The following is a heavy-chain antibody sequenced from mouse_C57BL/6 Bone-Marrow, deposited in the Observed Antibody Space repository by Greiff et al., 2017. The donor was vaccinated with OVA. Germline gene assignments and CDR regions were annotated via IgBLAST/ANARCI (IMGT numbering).Heavy chain of an antibody. CDR3: ARGDYDGYYAMDY. CDR2: IDPSDSYT. CDR1: GYTFTSYW. V-gene: IGHV1-69*01. Sequence: VQLQQPGAELVMPGASVKLSCKASGYTFTSYWMHWVKQRPGQGLEWIGEIDPSDSYTNYNQKFKGKSTLTVDKSSSTAYMQLSSLTSEDSAVYYCARGDYDGYYAMDYWGQGTSVTVSS. J-gene: IGHJ4*01. D-gene: IGHD2-4*01.